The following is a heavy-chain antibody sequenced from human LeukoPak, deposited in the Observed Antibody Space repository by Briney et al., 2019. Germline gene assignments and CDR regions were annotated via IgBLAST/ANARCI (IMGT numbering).Heavy chain of an antibody. D-gene: IGHD3-10*01. V-gene: IGHV1-46*01. Sequence: GASVKVSCKASGYSFSTHWMHWVRQAPGQGLEWMGIINPSGGFTSYAQKLQGRVTVTRDMSTSTVYMELSNLRSEDTAVYYCARGVIRSVIDYWGQGTLVTVSS. J-gene: IGHJ4*02. CDR1: GYSFSTHW. CDR2: INPSGGFT. CDR3: ARGVIRSVIDY.